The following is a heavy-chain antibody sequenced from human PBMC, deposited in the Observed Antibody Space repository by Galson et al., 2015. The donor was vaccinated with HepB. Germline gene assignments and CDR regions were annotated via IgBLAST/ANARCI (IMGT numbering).Heavy chain of an antibody. V-gene: IGHV1-24*01. D-gene: IGHD4-17*01. CDR1: GYTLKELS. J-gene: IGHJ4*02. CDR2: FDPEHGET. Sequence: SVKVSCKVSGYTLKELSMHWERQAPGKGLEWMGGFDPEHGETIYAQKFQGRVTMTEDTSTDTAYMQLSSLRSEDTAVYYCATLSSRQVLYGDYEWGPFDYWGQGTLVTVSS. CDR3: ATLSSRQVLYGDYEWGPFDY.